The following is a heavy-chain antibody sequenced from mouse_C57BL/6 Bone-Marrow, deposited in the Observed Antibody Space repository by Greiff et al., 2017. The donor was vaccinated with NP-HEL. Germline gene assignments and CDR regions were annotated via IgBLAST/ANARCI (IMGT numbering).Heavy chain of an antibody. V-gene: IGHV1-18*01. Sequence: EVKLQESGPELVKPGASVKIPCKASGYTFTDYNMDWVKQSHGKSLEWIGDINPNNGGTIYNQKFKGKATLTVDKSSSTAYMELRSLTSEDTAVYYCARSYDYAYAMDYWGQGTSVTVSS. CDR2: INPNNGGT. J-gene: IGHJ4*01. CDR3: ARSYDYAYAMDY. D-gene: IGHD2-4*01. CDR1: GYTFTDYN.